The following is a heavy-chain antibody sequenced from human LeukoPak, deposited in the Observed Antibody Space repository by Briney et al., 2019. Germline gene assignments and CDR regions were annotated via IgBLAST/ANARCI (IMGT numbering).Heavy chain of an antibody. CDR2: INSDGSTT. J-gene: IGHJ1*01. V-gene: IGHV3-74*01. Sequence: GGSLRLSCGASGFTFSSYWMHWVRHAPGKGLVWISRINSDGSTTSYADSVKGRFTISRDNAKNSLYLQMNSLRAEDTALYYCAKGADSSGYYYLGYFQHWGQGTLVTVSS. D-gene: IGHD3-22*01. CDR1: GFTFSSYW. CDR3: AKGADSSGYYYLGYFQH.